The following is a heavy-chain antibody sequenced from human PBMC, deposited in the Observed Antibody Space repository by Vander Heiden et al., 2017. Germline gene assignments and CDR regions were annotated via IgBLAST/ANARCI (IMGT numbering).Heavy chain of an antibody. Sequence: QVQLQQWGAGLLKPSETLSLTCAVYGGSFSGYYWSWIRQPPGKGLEWIGEINHSGSTNYNPSLKSRVTISVDTSKNQFSLKLSSVTAAETAVYYCARGSGGSYPYYFDYWGQGTLVTVSS. CDR3: ARGSGGSYPYYFDY. D-gene: IGHD1-26*01. CDR2: INHSGST. J-gene: IGHJ4*02. CDR1: GGSFSGYY. V-gene: IGHV4-34*01.